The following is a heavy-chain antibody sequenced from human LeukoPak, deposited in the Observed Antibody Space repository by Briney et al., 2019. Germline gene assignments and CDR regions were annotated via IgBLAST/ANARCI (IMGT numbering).Heavy chain of an antibody. D-gene: IGHD3-22*01. CDR1: GFTFGDYA. CDR3: TSLRDSSGYYYEGNAFDI. J-gene: IGHJ3*02. V-gene: IGHV3-49*04. Sequence: PGGSLRLSCTASGFTFGDYAMSWVRQAPGKGLEWVGFIRSKAYGGTTQYAASVKGRFTISRDDSKSIAYLQMNSLKTEDTAVYYCTSLRDSSGYYYEGNAFDIRGQGTMVTVSS. CDR2: IRSKAYGGTT.